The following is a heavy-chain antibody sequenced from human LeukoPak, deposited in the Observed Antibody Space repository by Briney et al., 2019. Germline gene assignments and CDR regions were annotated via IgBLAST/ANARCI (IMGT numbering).Heavy chain of an antibody. CDR2: ISYDGSNK. CDR3: ARGNNGVGYSYGFGNYFDY. D-gene: IGHD5-18*01. CDR1: GFTFSSYG. V-gene: IGHV3-30*03. Sequence: AGGSLRLSCAASGFTFSSYGMHWVRQAPGKGLEWVAVISYDGSNKYYADSVKGRFTISRDNSKNTLYLQMNSLRAEDTAVYYCARGNNGVGYSYGFGNYFDYWGQGTLVTVSS. J-gene: IGHJ4*02.